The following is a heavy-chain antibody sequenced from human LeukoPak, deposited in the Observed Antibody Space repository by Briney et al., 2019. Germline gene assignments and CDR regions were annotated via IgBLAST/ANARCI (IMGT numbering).Heavy chain of an antibody. D-gene: IGHD2-21*01. CDR1: GYTFITYY. V-gene: IGHV1-46*01. J-gene: IGHJ3*02. Sequence: ASVKVSCKASGYTFITYYMHWVRQAPGQGLEWMGMINPNGGSTAYPQKFQGRVTMTRDMSTNTVYLQVSSLRSEDTAVYFCARDRRIAGEDIDAFDIWGQGTMVTVSS. CDR2: INPNGGST. CDR3: ARDRRIAGEDIDAFDI.